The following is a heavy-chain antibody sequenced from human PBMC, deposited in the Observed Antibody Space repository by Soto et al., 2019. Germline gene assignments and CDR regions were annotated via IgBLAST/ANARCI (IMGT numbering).Heavy chain of an antibody. CDR3: ARGGHIVVVTALDY. V-gene: IGHV4-34*01. CDR1: GGSFSGYY. J-gene: IGHJ4*02. D-gene: IGHD2-21*02. CDR2: INHSGST. Sequence: SETLSLTCAVYGGSFSGYYWSWIRQPPGKGLEWIGEINHSGSTNYNPSLKSRVTISVDTSKNQFSLKLSSVTAADTAVYYCARGGHIVVVTALDYWGQGTLVTVSS.